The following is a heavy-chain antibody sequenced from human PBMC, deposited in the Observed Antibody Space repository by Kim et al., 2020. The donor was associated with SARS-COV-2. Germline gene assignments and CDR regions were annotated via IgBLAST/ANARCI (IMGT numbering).Heavy chain of an antibody. CDR3: TKGTVTRGDDHF. D-gene: IGHD4-17*01. CDR1: GFTFGSCA. V-gene: IGHV3-23*01. Sequence: GGSLRLSCAASGFTFGSCAMSWVRQAPGKGLEWVSSLGTSGSTYYADSVKGRFTISRDSSKNTLYLQMNSLRAEDTAVYYCTKGTVTRGDDHFWGQGTLV. J-gene: IGHJ4*02. CDR2: LGTSGST.